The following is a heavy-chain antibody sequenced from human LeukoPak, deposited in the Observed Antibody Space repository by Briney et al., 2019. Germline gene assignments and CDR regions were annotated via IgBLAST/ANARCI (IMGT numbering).Heavy chain of an antibody. CDR2: INPSGGST. CDR3: ARGGYFSHYYDSSGYSPVN. CDR1: GYTFTSYY. Sequence: ASVKVSCKASGYTFTSYYMHWVRQAPGQGLEWMGIINPSGGSTSYAQKFQGRVTMTRDTSTSTVYMELSSLRSEDTAAYYCARGGYFSHYYDSSGYSPVNWGQGTMVTVSS. V-gene: IGHV1-46*01. D-gene: IGHD3-22*01. J-gene: IGHJ3*01.